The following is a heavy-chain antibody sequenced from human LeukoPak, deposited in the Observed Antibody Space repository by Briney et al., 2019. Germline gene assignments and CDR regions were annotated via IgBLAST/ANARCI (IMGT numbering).Heavy chain of an antibody. D-gene: IGHD6-6*01. CDR1: GGSISSSSYY. CDR2: IYYSGST. CDR3: ARRAYSSSSLDY. Sequence: SETLSLTCTVSGGSISSSSYYWGWIRQPPGKGLEWIGSIYYSGSTYYNPSLKSRVTISVDTSKNQFSPKLSSVTAADTAVYYCARRAYSSSSLDYWGQGTLVTVSS. V-gene: IGHV4-39*01. J-gene: IGHJ4*02.